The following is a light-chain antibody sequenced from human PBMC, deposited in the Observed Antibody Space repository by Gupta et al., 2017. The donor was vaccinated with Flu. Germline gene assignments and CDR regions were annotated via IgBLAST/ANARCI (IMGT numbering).Light chain of an antibody. Sequence: GPTATITCGGNDVGAKSVHWYQQKPGRAPVLVLFDDNDRTSGIPERFSGSNSGDTATLTISWLEAGDEADYYCQVWDSSGDHWVFGGGTKLTVL. CDR2: DDN. CDR1: DVGAKS. CDR3: QVWDSSGDHWV. V-gene: IGLV3-21*02. J-gene: IGLJ3*02.